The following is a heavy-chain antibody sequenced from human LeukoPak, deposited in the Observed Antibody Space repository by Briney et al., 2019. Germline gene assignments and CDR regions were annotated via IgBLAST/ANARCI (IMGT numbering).Heavy chain of an antibody. CDR1: GFTVSSNY. J-gene: IGHJ4*02. CDR2: ISGSGGGT. CDR3: VKDLGRYRNNCFDY. D-gene: IGHD1-26*01. V-gene: IGHV3-23*01. Sequence: PGGSLTLSCAASGFTVSSNYMTWVRQAPEKGLEWVSTISGSGGGTYYADSVKGRFTISRDDSKNTLYLQMNSLRAEDTAVYYCVKDLGRYRNNCFDYWGQGTLVTVSS.